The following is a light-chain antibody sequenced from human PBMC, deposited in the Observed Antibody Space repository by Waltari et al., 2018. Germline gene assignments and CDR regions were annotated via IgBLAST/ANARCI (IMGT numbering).Light chain of an antibody. J-gene: IGKJ1*01. CDR2: GAY. CDR3: LQYNNWPRT. Sequence: ERVLTQSPDTLSVSPGERSTLSCRASQGVGGNVAWYQQRPGQAPRLLIVGAYIRASGIPARFSGSGSGTEFTCTISSLESEDFAVYYCLQYNNWPRTFGQGTKVEV. CDR1: QGVGGN. V-gene: IGKV3-15*01.